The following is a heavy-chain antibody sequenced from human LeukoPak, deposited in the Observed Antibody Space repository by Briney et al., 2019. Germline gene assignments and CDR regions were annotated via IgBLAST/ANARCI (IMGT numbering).Heavy chain of an antibody. CDR3: ARAGPYYCSSTSCYTRSAFDI. D-gene: IGHD2-2*02. CDR1: GFTFSSYS. V-gene: IGHV3-21*01. CDR2: ISSSSSYI. J-gene: IGHJ3*02. Sequence: PGGSLRLSCAASGFTFSSYSMNWVRQAPGKGPEWVSSISSSSSYIYYADSVKGRFTISRDNAKNSLYLQMNNLRAEDTAVYYCARAGPYYCSSTSCYTRSAFDIWGQGTMVTVSS.